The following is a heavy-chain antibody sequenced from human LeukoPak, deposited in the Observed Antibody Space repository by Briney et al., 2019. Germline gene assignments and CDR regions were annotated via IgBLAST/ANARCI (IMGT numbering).Heavy chain of an antibody. V-gene: IGHV3-15*01. CDR1: GFTLTNAW. CDR3: TTDRGVAARPLFDF. CDR2: IKSKTDGGTT. Sequence: GGSLRLSCAASGFTLTNAWMGWVRQAPGKGLEWIGRIKSKTDGGTTDYAAPVKGRFTISRDASKNTLYLQLNSLKSEDTAEYYCTTDRGVAARPLFDFWGQGILVTASS. J-gene: IGHJ4*02. D-gene: IGHD6-6*01.